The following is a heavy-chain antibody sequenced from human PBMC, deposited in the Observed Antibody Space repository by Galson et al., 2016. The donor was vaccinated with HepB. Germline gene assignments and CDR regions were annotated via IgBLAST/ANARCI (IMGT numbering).Heavy chain of an antibody. J-gene: IGHJ4*02. D-gene: IGHD3/OR15-3a*01. CDR3: ARNLLLDWLSRAYFDY. Sequence: SLRLSCAASGFTFNNYALHWVRQAPGKGLESVSTVSADGSATYYADSVTGRFTISRDNAKNALYLQMNSLRAEDTAVYYCARNLLLDWLSRAYFDYWGQGTLVTVSS. CDR1: GFTFNNYA. CDR2: VSADGSAT. V-gene: IGHV3-64*04.